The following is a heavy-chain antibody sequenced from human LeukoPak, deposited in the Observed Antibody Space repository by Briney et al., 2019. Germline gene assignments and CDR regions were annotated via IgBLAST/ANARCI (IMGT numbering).Heavy chain of an antibody. V-gene: IGHV4-59*02. CDR3: ARAPGGPYCSGGSCYPFDY. D-gene: IGHD2-15*01. CDR1: GGSVSSHY. J-gene: IGHJ4*02. CDR2: IYYSGST. Sequence: SETLSLTCTVSGGSVSSHYWSWIRQPPGKGLEWIGYIYYSGSTNYNPSLKSRVTTSVDTSKNQFSLKLSSVTAADTAVYYCARAPGGPYCSGGSCYPFDYWGQGTLVTVSS.